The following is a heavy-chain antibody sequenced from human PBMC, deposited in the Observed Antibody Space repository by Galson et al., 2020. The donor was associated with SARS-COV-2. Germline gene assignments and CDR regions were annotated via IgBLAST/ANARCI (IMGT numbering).Heavy chain of an antibody. CDR2: ISYDGSNK. CDR1: GFTFSSYS. Sequence: GGSLRLSCAASGFTFSSYSMHWVRQAPGKGLEWVAVISYDGSNKYYADSVKGRFTISRDNSKNTLYLQMNRLRVEDTAVYYCATDNPGDGMTFDYWGQGTLVTVSS. J-gene: IGHJ4*02. CDR3: ATDNPGDGMTFDY. D-gene: IGHD7-27*01. V-gene: IGHV3-30*04.